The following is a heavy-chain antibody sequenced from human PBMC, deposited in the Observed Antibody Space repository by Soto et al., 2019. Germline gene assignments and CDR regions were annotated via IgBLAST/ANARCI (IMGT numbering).Heavy chain of an antibody. CDR3: TRDASRDSSARGWFDP. J-gene: IGHJ5*02. CDR2: ISSNSAYI. D-gene: IGHD6-13*01. CDR1: GFTFRSFT. V-gene: IGHV3-21*01. Sequence: GGSLRLSFAASGFTFRSFTMNWVRQAPGKGLEWVSTISSNSAYIYYTDALRGRFTISRDNAKNSLHLQMNSLRAEDTAVYYCTRDASRDSSARGWFDPWGPGTLVTVSS.